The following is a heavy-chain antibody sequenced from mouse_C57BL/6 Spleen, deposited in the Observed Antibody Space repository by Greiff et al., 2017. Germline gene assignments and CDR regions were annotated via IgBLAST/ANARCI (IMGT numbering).Heavy chain of an antibody. Sequence: QVQLKQPGAELVMPGASVKLSCKASGYTFTSYWMHWVKQRPGQGLEWIGEIDPSDSYTNYNQKFKGKSTLTVDKSSSTAYMQLSSLTSEDSAVYYCARMDYGSSPYWYFDVWGTGTTVTVSS. CDR3: ARMDYGSSPYWYFDV. CDR1: GYTFTSYW. D-gene: IGHD1-1*01. J-gene: IGHJ1*03. CDR2: IDPSDSYT. V-gene: IGHV1-69*01.